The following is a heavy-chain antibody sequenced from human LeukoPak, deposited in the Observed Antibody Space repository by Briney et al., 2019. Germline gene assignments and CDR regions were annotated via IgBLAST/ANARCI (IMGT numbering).Heavy chain of an antibody. V-gene: IGHV5-51*01. J-gene: IGHJ6*02. CDR3: ARCSGSYYCDYYGMDV. CDR1: GYSFTSYW. D-gene: IGHD1-26*01. CDR2: IYPGDSDT. Sequence: GESLKISCKGSGYSFTSYWIGWVRQMPGKGLEWMGIIYPGDSDTRYSPSFQGQVTISADKSISTAYLQWSSLKASDTAMYYCARCSGSYYCDYYGMDVWGQWTTVTVSS.